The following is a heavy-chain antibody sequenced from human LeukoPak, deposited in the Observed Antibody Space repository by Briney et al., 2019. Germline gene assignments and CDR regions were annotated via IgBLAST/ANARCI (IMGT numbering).Heavy chain of an antibody. V-gene: IGHV3-20*04. J-gene: IGHJ5*02. CDR1: EFTFDDYG. Sequence: RAGGSLRLSCAASEFTFDDYGMSWVRQAPGKGLEWVSGINWNGGSTGYADSVKGRFTISRDNAKNSLYLQMNSLRAEDTALYYCARDLPDFYCSGGSCYLNNWFDPWGQGTLVTVSS. D-gene: IGHD2-15*01. CDR3: ARDLPDFYCSGGSCYLNNWFDP. CDR2: INWNGGST.